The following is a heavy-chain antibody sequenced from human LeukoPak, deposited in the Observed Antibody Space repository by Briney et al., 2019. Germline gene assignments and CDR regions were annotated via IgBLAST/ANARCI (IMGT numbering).Heavy chain of an antibody. CDR1: GGSISSGGYY. V-gene: IGHV4-31*03. J-gene: IGHJ4*02. Sequence: PSETLSLTCTVSGGSISSGGYYWSWIRQHPGKGLEWIGYIYYSGSTYYNPSLKSRVTISVDTSKNQFSLKLSSVTAADTAVYYCARGSRRVDTAMVHFDYWGQGTLVTVSS. D-gene: IGHD5-18*01. CDR3: ARGSRRVDTAMVHFDY. CDR2: IYYSGST.